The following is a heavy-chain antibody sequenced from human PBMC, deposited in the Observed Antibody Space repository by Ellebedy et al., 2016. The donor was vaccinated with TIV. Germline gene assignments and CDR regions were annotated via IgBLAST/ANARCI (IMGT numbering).Heavy chain of an antibody. V-gene: IGHV4-61*01. Sequence: SETLSLTCTVSGDSVSSGSCYWSWIRQPPGKGLEWIGYLYYTGSTNYNPSLKRRVTISEDTSKNQFSLKLSAVAAADTAVYYCAGGCQSPYAMDVWGQGTTVTASS. D-gene: IGHD4-23*01. J-gene: IGHJ6*02. CDR3: AGGCQSPYAMDV. CDR1: GDSVSSGSCY. CDR2: LYYTGST.